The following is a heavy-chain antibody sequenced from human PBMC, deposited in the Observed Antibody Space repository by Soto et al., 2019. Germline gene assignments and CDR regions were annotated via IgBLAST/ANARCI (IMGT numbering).Heavy chain of an antibody. J-gene: IGHJ3*01. Sequence: EVQLLESGGGLVQPGESLRLSCTASGFTFSNYAMSWVRQAPGKGLEWVSGISGSGISTFYADSVKGRFTISRDNSKNTLYLLMTSLRAEDTAVYYCAKTPMIAVVVGAFDVWGQGTKVTVSS. CDR2: ISGSGIST. V-gene: IGHV3-23*01. CDR1: GFTFSNYA. D-gene: IGHD3-22*01. CDR3: AKTPMIAVVVGAFDV.